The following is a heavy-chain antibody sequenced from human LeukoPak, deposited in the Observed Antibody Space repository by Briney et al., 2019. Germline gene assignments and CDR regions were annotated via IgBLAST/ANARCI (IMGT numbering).Heavy chain of an antibody. Sequence: SETLSLTCTVSGGSISSYYWGWIRQPPGKGLEWIGSIYHSGSTYYNPSLKSRVTISVDTSKNQFSLKLSSVTAADTAVYYCARAPNYYGSGSFMVDPWGQGTLVTVSS. V-gene: IGHV4-38-2*02. CDR2: IYHSGST. J-gene: IGHJ5*02. CDR1: GGSISSYY. D-gene: IGHD3-10*01. CDR3: ARAPNYYGSGSFMVDP.